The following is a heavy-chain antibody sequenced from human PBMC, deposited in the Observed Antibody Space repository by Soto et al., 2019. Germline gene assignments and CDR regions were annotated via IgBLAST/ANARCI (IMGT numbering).Heavy chain of an antibody. CDR2: ISWDGGST. Sequence: GGSLRLSCAASGFTFDDYTMHWVRQAPGKGLEWVSLISWDGGSTYYADSVKGRFTISRDNSKNSLYLQMNSLRTEDTALYYCAKDMGGYDLQNASYYYGMDVWGQGTTVTVSS. CDR3: AKDMGGYDLQNASYYYGMDV. D-gene: IGHD5-12*01. J-gene: IGHJ6*02. V-gene: IGHV3-43*01. CDR1: GFTFDDYT.